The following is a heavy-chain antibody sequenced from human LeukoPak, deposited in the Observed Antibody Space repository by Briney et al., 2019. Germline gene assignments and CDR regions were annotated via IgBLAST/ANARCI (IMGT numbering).Heavy chain of an antibody. J-gene: IGHJ4*02. D-gene: IGHD1-1*01. CDR1: GFTFSSYS. Sequence: PGGSLRLSCAASGFTFSSYSMNWVRQAPGKGLEWVSYISSSSSTIYYADSVKGRFTISRDNAKNSLYLQMNSLRAEDTAVYYCARAERNDSFDYWGQGTLVTVSS. CDR2: ISSSSSTI. CDR3: ARAERNDSFDY. V-gene: IGHV3-48*04.